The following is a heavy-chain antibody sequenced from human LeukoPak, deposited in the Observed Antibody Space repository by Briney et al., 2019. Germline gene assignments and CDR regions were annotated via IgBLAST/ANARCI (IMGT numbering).Heavy chain of an antibody. CDR1: GYTFSSYG. CDR2: IPYDGSNK. CDR3: AKPFFRYCSGGSCFYFDY. J-gene: IGHJ4*02. Sequence: GGSLRLSCAASGYTFSSYGMHWVRQAPGKGLEWVAVIPYDGSNKYYADSVKGRFTISRDNSKNTLYLQMNSLRAEDTAVYYCAKPFFRYCSGGSCFYFDYWGQGTLVTVSS. V-gene: IGHV3-30*18. D-gene: IGHD2-15*01.